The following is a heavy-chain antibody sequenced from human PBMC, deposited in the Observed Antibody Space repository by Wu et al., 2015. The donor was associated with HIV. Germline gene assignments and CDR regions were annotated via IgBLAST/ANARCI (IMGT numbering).Heavy chain of an antibody. CDR1: GYSFTAYF. D-gene: IGHD2-21*01. V-gene: IGHV1-2*02. Sequence: QVQLVQSGAEVKRPGASVRVSCKASGYSFTAYFCHWVRQAPGQGLEFMGRLNPNTGATDFAQKFQGRVTVTRDTSISTAYMEIYRLRPEDTAVYYCASGIQAGGANYWGQGTLVTVSS. CDR3: ASGIQAGGANY. J-gene: IGHJ4*02. CDR2: LNPNTGAT.